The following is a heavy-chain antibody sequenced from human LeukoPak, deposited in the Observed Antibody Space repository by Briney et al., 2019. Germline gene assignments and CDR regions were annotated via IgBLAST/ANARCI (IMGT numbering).Heavy chain of an antibody. CDR3: ARAYCSSTSCPPTKY. Sequence: ASVKVSCKASGYTFTSYGISWVRQAPGQGLEWMGWIGAYNGNTNYAQKLQGRVTMTTDTSTSTAYMELRSLRSDDTAVYYCARAYCSSTSCPPTKYWGQGTLVTVSS. V-gene: IGHV1-18*01. CDR2: IGAYNGNT. CDR1: GYTFTSYG. J-gene: IGHJ4*02. D-gene: IGHD2-2*01.